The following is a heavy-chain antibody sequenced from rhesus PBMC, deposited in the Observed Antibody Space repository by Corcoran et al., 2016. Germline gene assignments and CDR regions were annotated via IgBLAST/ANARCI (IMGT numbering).Heavy chain of an antibody. CDR3: ARVGYSGTYSPRLGSGLDS. D-gene: IGHD3-16*01. J-gene: IGHJ6*01. V-gene: IGHV4-73*01. CDR1: GGSISGSY. Sequence: QVKLQQWGEGLVKPSETLSLACAVYGGSISGSYWSWIRTPPGKGLAWIGKIDGNSARTNYCSTRKNRSTISEDTSKNQISLMLNSVTAADTAVYYCARVGYSGTYSPRLGSGLDSWGQGVVVTVSS. CDR2: IDGNSART.